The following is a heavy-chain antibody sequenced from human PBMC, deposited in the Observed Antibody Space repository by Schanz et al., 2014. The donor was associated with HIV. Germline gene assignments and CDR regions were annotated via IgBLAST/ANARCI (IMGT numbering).Heavy chain of an antibody. CDR1: GYTFIDYY. Sequence: QVQLVQSGAEVKKPGASVKVSCKASGYTFIDYYIHWVRQAPGQGLEWMGWINPYSGGTKYAKKFQGRVTMTRDTSISTANMELSRLRPDDTAVYYCARGSPILRYFDWSYYYGMDVWGQGTTVTVSS. CDR2: INPYSGGT. CDR3: ARGSPILRYFDWSYYYGMDV. D-gene: IGHD3-9*01. J-gene: IGHJ6*02. V-gene: IGHV1-2*02.